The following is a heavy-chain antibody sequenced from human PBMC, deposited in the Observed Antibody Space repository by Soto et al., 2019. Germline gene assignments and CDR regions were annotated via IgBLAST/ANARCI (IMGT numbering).Heavy chain of an antibody. Sequence: QVQLVQSGAEEKKPGASVKVSCKASGYTFTSYAIHWVRQAPGQRLEWMGWINAGNGNTKYSQKFQGRVTITSDTSARTADMKLSSLRSEDAAVDYCAGAWVVGTAPDYWGQGTLVTVSS. CDR3: AGAWVVGTAPDY. D-gene: IGHD2-21*02. CDR2: INAGNGNT. J-gene: IGHJ4*02. CDR1: GYTFTSYA. V-gene: IGHV1-3*05.